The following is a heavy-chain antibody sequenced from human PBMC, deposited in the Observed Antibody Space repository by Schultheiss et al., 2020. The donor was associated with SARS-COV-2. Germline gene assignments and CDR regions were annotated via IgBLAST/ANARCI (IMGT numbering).Heavy chain of an antibody. CDR2: ISSSSSTI. Sequence: GESLKISCAASGFTFSDYYMSWIRQAPGKGLEWVSYISSSSSTIYYADSVKGRFTISRDNAKNSLYLQMNSLRDEDTAVYYCAKTVLRFLELIDYWGQGTLVTVSS. CDR1: GFTFSDYY. J-gene: IGHJ4*02. V-gene: IGHV3-11*04. CDR3: AKTVLRFLELIDY. D-gene: IGHD3-3*01.